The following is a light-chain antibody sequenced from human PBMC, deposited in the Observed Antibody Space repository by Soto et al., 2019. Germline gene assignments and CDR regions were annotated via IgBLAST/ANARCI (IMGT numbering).Light chain of an antibody. CDR1: SNDVGGYNY. J-gene: IGLJ1*01. V-gene: IGLV2-14*03. CDR3: SSYTSSSTNYV. CDR2: DVS. Sequence: QSALTQPASVSGSPGQSITISCTGTSNDVGGYNYVCWYQQHPGKAPKLMIYDVSDRPSGVSNRFSGFKSGNTASLTISGLQAEDEADYSCSSYTSSSTNYVFGTGTKLTVL.